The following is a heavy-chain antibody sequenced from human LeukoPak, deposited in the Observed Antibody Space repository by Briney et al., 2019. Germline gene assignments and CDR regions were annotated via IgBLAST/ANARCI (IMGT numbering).Heavy chain of an antibody. CDR3: ARDRGYHDAFDI. D-gene: IGHD3-16*02. Sequence: SETLSLTCAVYGGSFSGYYWSWIRQPPGKGLEWIGEINHSGSTNYNPSLKSRVTISVDKSKNQFSLKLSSVTAADTAVYYCARDRGYHDAFDIWGQGTMVTVSS. CDR2: INHSGST. V-gene: IGHV4-34*01. J-gene: IGHJ3*02. CDR1: GGSFSGYY.